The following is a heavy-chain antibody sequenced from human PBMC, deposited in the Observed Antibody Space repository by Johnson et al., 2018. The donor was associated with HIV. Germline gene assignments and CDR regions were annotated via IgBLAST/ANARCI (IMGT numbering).Heavy chain of an antibody. CDR1: GFTFSSYS. D-gene: IGHD6-13*01. CDR3: ARERQSSSWYDAFDM. Sequence: VQLVESGGGVVQPGRSLRLSCAASGFTFSSYSMNWVRQAPGKGLEWVSYISSSSGTIYYADSVKGRFTISRDNAKMSLYLQMNSLRAEDKAVYYCARERQSSSWYDAFDMWGQGTMVTVSS. V-gene: IGHV3-48*01. J-gene: IGHJ3*02. CDR2: ISSSSGTI.